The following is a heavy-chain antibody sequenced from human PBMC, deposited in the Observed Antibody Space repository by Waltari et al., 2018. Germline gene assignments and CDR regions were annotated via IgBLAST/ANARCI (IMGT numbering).Heavy chain of an antibody. CDR2: INQGGSDK. CDR3: ARTGDDY. Sequence: EVQLVESGGGLVQPGGSLRLSCAASGFPFTRYWMSWVRQAPGKGLECVANINQGGSDKNYVDSVKGRFTISRDNAKNSLYLQMNSLRAEDTAVYYCARTGDDYWGQGTLVTVSS. V-gene: IGHV3-7*03. D-gene: IGHD1-1*01. J-gene: IGHJ4*02. CDR1: GFPFTRYW.